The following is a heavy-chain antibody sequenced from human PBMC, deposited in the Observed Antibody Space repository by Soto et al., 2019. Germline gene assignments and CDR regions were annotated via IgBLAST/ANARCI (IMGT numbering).Heavy chain of an antibody. J-gene: IGHJ6*03. V-gene: IGHV4-34*01. CDR1: GGSFSGYY. CDR3: ARGLILWYGELSRRGDHYYYMDV. Sequence: QVQLQQWGAGLLKPSETLSLTCAVSGGSFSGYYWSWIRQRPGKGLECLGEINHSGSTNYNPSLTSLFTISVDTSKKQFSLELSSVTAADTAVYYCARGLILWYGELSRRGDHYYYMDVWGKGTTVIVSS. D-gene: IGHD3-10*01. CDR2: INHSGST.